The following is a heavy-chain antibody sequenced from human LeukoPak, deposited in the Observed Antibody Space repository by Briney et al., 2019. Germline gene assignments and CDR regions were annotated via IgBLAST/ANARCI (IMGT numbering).Heavy chain of an antibody. CDR3: ARVGGYTAFDY. V-gene: IGHV4-61*01. D-gene: IGHD3-16*02. Sequence: SETLSLTCTVSGGSVSSGSYYWSWIRQPPGKGLEWTGYIYYSGSTNYNPSLKSRVTISVDTSKNQFSLKLSSVTAADTAVYYCARVGGYTAFDYWGQGTLVTVSS. CDR1: GGSVSSGSYY. CDR2: IYYSGST. J-gene: IGHJ4*02.